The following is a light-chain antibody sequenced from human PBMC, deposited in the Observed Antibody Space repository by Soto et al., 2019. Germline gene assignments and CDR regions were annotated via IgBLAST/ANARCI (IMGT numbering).Light chain of an antibody. V-gene: IGLV1-40*01. CDR3: QSYDSSLRGSV. Sequence: QSVVTQPPPVSGAPLERGTISCTGSSSNIGAGYDVHWYQQLPGTAPKLLIYGNSNRPSGVPDRFSGSKSGTSASLAITGLQAEDEADYYCQSYDSSLRGSVFGTGTKVTVL. CDR1: SSNIGAGYD. J-gene: IGLJ1*01. CDR2: GNS.